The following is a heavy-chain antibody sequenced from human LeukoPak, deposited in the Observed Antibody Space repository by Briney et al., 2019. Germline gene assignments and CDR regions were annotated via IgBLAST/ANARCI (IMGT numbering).Heavy chain of an antibody. J-gene: IGHJ4*02. Sequence: SGTLSLTCTVSGDSISSSTYYWGWIRQPPGKGLEWIGNIYYSGTTSYIPSLKTRVTISVDTSRNQFSLKLSSVTAADTAVYYCARAGYYYDSSGYYYDYWGQGTLVTVSS. CDR3: ARAGYYYDSSGYYYDY. CDR2: IYYSGTT. V-gene: IGHV4-39*07. CDR1: GDSISSSTYY. D-gene: IGHD3-22*01.